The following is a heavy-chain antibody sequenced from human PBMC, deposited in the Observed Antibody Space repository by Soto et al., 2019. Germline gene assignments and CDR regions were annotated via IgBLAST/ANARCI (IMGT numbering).Heavy chain of an antibody. Sequence: ASVKVACKGSGYAFTGYGSSWVRQAPGQGLEWMGWISAYNGNTNYAQKLQGRVTMTTDTSTSTAYMELRSLRSDDTAVYYCARWDETTVTTYDYWGQGTLVTVSS. CDR1: GYAFTGYG. CDR2: ISAYNGNT. CDR3: ARWDETTVTTYDY. V-gene: IGHV1-18*01. J-gene: IGHJ4*02. D-gene: IGHD4-17*01.